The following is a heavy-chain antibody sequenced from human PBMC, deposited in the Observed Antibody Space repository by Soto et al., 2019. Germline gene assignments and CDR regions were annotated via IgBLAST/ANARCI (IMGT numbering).Heavy chain of an antibody. CDR1: GYTFTGYY. CDR3: ARVNVVVVAATREYYFDY. CDR2: INPNSGGT. Sequence: ASVKVSGKASGYTFTGYYMHWVRQAPGHGLEWMGWINPNSGGTNYAQKFQGRVTMTRDTSISTAYMELSRLRSDDTAVYYCARVNVVVVAATREYYFDYWGQGTLVTVSS. J-gene: IGHJ4*02. V-gene: IGHV1-2*02. D-gene: IGHD2-15*01.